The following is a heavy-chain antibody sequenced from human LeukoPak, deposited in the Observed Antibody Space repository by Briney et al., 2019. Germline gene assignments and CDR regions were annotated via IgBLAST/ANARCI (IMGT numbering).Heavy chain of an antibody. Sequence: GRSLRLSCAASGFTFSSYAMHWVRQAPGKGLEWVAVISYDGSNKYYADSVEGRFTISRDNSKNTLYLQMNSLRAEDTAVYYCARDQCSSTSCYSNYWGQGTLVTVSS. CDR3: ARDQCSSTSCYSNY. CDR2: ISYDGSNK. D-gene: IGHD2-2*02. CDR1: GFTFSSYA. J-gene: IGHJ4*02. V-gene: IGHV3-30*04.